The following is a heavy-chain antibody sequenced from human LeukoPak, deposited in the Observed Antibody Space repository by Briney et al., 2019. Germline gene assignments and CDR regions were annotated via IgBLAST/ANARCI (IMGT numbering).Heavy chain of an antibody. D-gene: IGHD3-22*01. V-gene: IGHV3-20*04. CDR2: INWNGGST. CDR3: ARDQSYYDSSGYYYPH. Sequence: GGSLRPSCAASGFTFDDYGMSWVRQAPGKGLEWVSGINWNGGSTGYADSVKGRFTISRDNAKNSLYLQMNSLRAEDTALYYCARDQSYYDSSGYYYPHWGQGTLVTVSS. J-gene: IGHJ4*02. CDR1: GFTFDDYG.